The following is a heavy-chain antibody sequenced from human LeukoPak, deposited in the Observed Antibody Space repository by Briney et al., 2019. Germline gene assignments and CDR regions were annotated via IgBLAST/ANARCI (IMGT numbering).Heavy chain of an antibody. CDR3: ARSTGGRYSGYDFLDY. D-gene: IGHD5-12*01. Sequence: PSETLSLTCAVSGGSISSSNWWSWVRQPPGKGLEWIGEIYHSGSTNYNPSLKSRVTISVDKSKNQFSLKLSSVTAADTAVYYCARSTGGRYSGYDFLDYWGQGALVTVSS. V-gene: IGHV4-4*02. CDR1: GGSISSSNW. J-gene: IGHJ4*02. CDR2: IYHSGST.